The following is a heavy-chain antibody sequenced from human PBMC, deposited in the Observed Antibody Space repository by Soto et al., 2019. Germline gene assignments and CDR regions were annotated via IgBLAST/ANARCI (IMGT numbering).Heavy chain of an antibody. CDR2: ISWNSGSI. Sequence: EVQLVESGGGLVQPGRSLRLSCAASGFTFDDYAMHWVRQAPGKGLEWVSGISWNSGSIGYADSVKGRFTISRDNAKNSLYLQMNSLRAEDTALYYCAKSSGEDIVLVVATLMDAFDIWGQGTMVTVSS. V-gene: IGHV3-9*01. D-gene: IGHD2-15*01. CDR3: AKSSGEDIVLVVATLMDAFDI. J-gene: IGHJ3*02. CDR1: GFTFDDYA.